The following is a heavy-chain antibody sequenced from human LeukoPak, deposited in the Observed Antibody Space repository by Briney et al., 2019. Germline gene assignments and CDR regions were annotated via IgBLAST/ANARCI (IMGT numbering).Heavy chain of an antibody. V-gene: IGHV3-23*01. CDR2: ISSSGGST. CDR1: GFTYSSYA. J-gene: IGHJ4*02. Sequence: GGPLRLSCAASGFTYSSYAMSWVGQAPGKGLEWVSAISSSGGSTYYADSVKGRFTISRDNSKNTLFLQMNSLRAEDTAVYYCAKGESNWDYYFDYWGQGTLVTVSS. D-gene: IGHD7-27*01. CDR3: AKGESNWDYYFDY.